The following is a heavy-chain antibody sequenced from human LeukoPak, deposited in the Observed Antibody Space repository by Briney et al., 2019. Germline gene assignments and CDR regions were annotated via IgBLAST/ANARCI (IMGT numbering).Heavy chain of an antibody. V-gene: IGHV4-39*07. D-gene: IGHD1-1*01. CDR3: AREGLERRVRAAFDI. J-gene: IGHJ3*02. Sequence: RASETLSLTCTVSGGSISSSSYYWGWIRQPPVKGLEWIGSIYYSGSTYYNPSLKSRVTISVDTSKNQFSLKLSSVTAADTAVYYCAREGLERRVRAAFDIWAQGTMVTVSS. CDR2: IYYSGST. CDR1: GGSISSSSYY.